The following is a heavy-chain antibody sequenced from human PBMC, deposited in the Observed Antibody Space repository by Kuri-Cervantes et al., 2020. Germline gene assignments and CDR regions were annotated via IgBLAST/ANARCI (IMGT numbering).Heavy chain of an antibody. CDR3: AREISERVDY. CDR2: ISGSGAST. J-gene: IGHJ4*02. CDR1: GLTFSSYA. V-gene: IGHV3-23*01. Sequence: GGSLRLSCEASGLTFSSYAMRWVRQAPGKGLEWVSAISGSGASTSYADSVKGRFTISRDNAKNSVYLQVNSLRAEDTAVYYCAREISERVDYWGQGTLVTVSS.